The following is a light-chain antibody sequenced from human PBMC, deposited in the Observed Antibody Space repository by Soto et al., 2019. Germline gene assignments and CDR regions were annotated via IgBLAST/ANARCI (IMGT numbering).Light chain of an antibody. CDR3: GKWDRSLSAGGV. CDR2: ENN. V-gene: IGLV1-51*02. CDR1: SSNIGNNY. J-gene: IGLJ3*02. Sequence: QSVLTQPPSVSAAPGQKVTISCSGSSSNIGNNYVSWYQQLPGTAPKLLIYENNKRPSGIPDRFSGSKSGTSATLGITGLQTGDEADYYCGKWDRSLSAGGVFGGGTQLTVL.